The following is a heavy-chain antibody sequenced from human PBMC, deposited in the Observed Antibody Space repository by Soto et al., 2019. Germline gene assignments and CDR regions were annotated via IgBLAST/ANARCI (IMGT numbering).Heavy chain of an antibody. J-gene: IGHJ4*02. CDR1: GFTFSSYA. CDR3: AKRSSSSTFDY. Sequence: PGGSLRLSCAASGFTFSSYAMSWVRQAPGKGLEWVSSISGSDDSTYYADSVKGRFTISRDNSKNTLYLQMSSLRAEDTAVYYCAKRSSSSTFDYWGQGTLVTVSS. V-gene: IGHV3-23*01. CDR2: ISGSDDST. D-gene: IGHD6-6*01.